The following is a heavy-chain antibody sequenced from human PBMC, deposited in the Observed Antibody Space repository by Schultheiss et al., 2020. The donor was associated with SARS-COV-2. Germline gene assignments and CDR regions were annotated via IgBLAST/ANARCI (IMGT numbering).Heavy chain of an antibody. CDR2: INPNSGGT. J-gene: IGHJ3*02. Sequence: ASVKVSCKASGYTFTGYYMHWVRQAPGQGLEWMGWINPNSGGTNYAQKFQGRVTMTRDTSISTAYMELSRLRSDDTAVYYCARDGGITMIVVDHDAFDIWGQGTMVTVSS. CDR1: GYTFTGYY. CDR3: ARDGGITMIVVDHDAFDI. D-gene: IGHD3-22*01. V-gene: IGHV1-2*02.